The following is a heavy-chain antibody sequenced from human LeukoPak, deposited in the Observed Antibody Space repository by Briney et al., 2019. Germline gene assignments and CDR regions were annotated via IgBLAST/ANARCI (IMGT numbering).Heavy chain of an antibody. CDR3: ARDYQWSFDY. CDR1: EFTFSSYR. CDR2: ISSRSNMI. D-gene: IGHD2-15*01. Sequence: GGSLRLSCAASEFTFSSYRMNWVRQAPGKGLEGVSYISSRSNMISCADSVKGRFTIPTDNAKISLYLQMNSLRDEDTAVYYCARDYQWSFDYWGQGTLVTVSS. J-gene: IGHJ4*02. V-gene: IGHV3-48*02.